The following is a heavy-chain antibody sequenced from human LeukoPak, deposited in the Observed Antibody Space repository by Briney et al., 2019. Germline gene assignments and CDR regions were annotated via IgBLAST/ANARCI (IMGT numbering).Heavy chain of an antibody. CDR3: ARVGYCSSTSCYVLWRSHYYYGMDV. D-gene: IGHD2-2*01. Sequence: GGSLRLSCGASGFTFSSYWMHWVRQAPGKGLVWVSRINSDGSSTSYADSVKGRFTISRDNAKNTLYLQMNSLRAEDTAVYYCARVGYCSSTSCYVLWRSHYYYGMDVWGQGTTVTVSS. CDR2: INSDGSST. CDR1: GFTFSSYW. J-gene: IGHJ6*02. V-gene: IGHV3-74*01.